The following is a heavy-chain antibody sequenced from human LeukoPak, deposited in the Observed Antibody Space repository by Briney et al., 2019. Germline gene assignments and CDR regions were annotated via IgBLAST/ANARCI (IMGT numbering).Heavy chain of an antibody. CDR2: IHYSGST. V-gene: IGHV4-34*11. CDR1: GGSFSGYY. Sequence: SETLSLTCAVYGGSFSGYYWSWIRQPPGKGLEYIGYIHYSGSTNYKPSLKSRATISVDTSKNQFSLKLSSVTAADTAVYYCARDSGTTGEVKFDPWGQGTLVTVSS. CDR3: ARDSGTTGEVKFDP. D-gene: IGHD3-10*01. J-gene: IGHJ5*02.